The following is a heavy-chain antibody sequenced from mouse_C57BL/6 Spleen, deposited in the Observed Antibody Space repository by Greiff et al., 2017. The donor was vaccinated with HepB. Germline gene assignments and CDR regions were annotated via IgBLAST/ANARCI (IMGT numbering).Heavy chain of an antibody. D-gene: IGHD1-1*01. V-gene: IGHV1-64*01. Sequence: QVQLQQPGAELVKPGASVKLSCKASGYTFTSYWMHWVKQRPGQGLEWIGMIHPNSGSTNYNEKFKSKATLTVDKSSSTAYMQLSSLTSEDSAVYYCARYYYGSSYEKGYFDVWGTGTTVTVSS. CDR3: ARYYYGSSYEKGYFDV. J-gene: IGHJ1*03. CDR2: IHPNSGST. CDR1: GYTFTSYW.